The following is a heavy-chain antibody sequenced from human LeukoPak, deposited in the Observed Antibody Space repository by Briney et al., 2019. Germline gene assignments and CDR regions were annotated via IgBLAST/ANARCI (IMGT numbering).Heavy chain of an antibody. Sequence: SETLSLTCTVSGGSISSYYWSWIRQPPGKGLEWIGYIYTSGSTNYNPSLKSRVTISVDTSKNQFSPKLSSVTAADTAVYYCARRERYCSGGSCQAGYFDYWGQGTLVTVSS. D-gene: IGHD2-15*01. CDR2: IYTSGST. V-gene: IGHV4-4*09. J-gene: IGHJ4*02. CDR1: GGSISSYY. CDR3: ARRERYCSGGSCQAGYFDY.